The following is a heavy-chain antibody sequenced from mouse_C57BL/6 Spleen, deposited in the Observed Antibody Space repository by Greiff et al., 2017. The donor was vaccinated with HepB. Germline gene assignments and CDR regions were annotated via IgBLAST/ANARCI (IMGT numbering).Heavy chain of an antibody. CDR3: ARSFITTVVADY. Sequence: VQLQQSGAELVKPGASVKISCKASGYAFSSYWMNWVKQRPGKGLEWIGQIYPGDGDTNYNGKFKGKATLTADKSSSTAYMQLSSLTSEDSAVYFWARSFITTVVADYWGQGTTLTVSS. CDR1: GYAFSSYW. CDR2: IYPGDGDT. V-gene: IGHV1-80*01. J-gene: IGHJ2*01. D-gene: IGHD1-1*01.